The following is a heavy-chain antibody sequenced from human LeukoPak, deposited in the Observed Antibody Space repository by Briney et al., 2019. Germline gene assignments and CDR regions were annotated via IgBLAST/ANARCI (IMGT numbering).Heavy chain of an antibody. CDR2: MNPNSGNT. Sequence: ASVKVSCKTSGYTFTSYDINWVRQATGQGLEWMGWMNPNSGNTGYAQKFQGRVTMTRNTSISTAYMELSSLKSEDTAVYYCARDRGGYTYSHDYWGQGTLVTVSS. CDR1: GYTFTSYD. V-gene: IGHV1-8*01. CDR3: ARDRGGYTYSHDY. D-gene: IGHD5-18*01. J-gene: IGHJ4*02.